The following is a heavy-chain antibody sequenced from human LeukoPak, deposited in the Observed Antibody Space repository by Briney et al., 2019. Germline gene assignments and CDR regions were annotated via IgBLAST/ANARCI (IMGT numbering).Heavy chain of an antibody. CDR1: GFTFSGSA. D-gene: IGHD2/OR15-2a*01. CDR2: IRSKANSYAT. V-gene: IGHV3-73*01. Sequence: GGSLRLSCAASGFTFSGSAMHWVRQASGKGLEWVGRIRSKANSYATAYAASVKGRFTISRDDSKNTAYLQMNSLKTEDTAVYYCTRQPRRTVDYFNWFDPWGQGTLVTVSS. CDR3: TRQPRRTVDYFNWFDP. J-gene: IGHJ5*02.